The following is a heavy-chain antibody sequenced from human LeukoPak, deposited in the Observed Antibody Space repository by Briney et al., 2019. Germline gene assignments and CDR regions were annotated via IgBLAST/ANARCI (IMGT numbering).Heavy chain of an antibody. CDR2: IRYDGSKK. J-gene: IGHJ2*01. CDR1: GFIFSSYG. Sequence: GGSLRLSCAASGFIFSSYGMHWVRQAPGKGLEWVAFIRYDGSKKYYADSVKGRFTISRDNSKNTLYLQMNSLRAEDTAVYFCARPATATTRVWYFDLWGRGTLVTVS. V-gene: IGHV3-30*02. D-gene: IGHD4-11*01. CDR3: ARPATATTRVWYFDL.